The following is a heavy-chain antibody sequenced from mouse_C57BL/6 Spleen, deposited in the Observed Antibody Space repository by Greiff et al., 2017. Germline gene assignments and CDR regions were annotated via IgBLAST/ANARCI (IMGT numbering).Heavy chain of an antibody. J-gene: IGHJ3*01. D-gene: IGHD2-1*01. CDR1: GYTFTDYE. CDR3: TRWDGNYEAY. CDR2: IDPETGGT. V-gene: IGHV1-15*01. Sequence: QVQLKQSGAELVRPGASVTLSCKASGYTFTDYEMHWVKQTPVHGLEWIGAIDPETGGTAYNQKFKGKAILTADKSSSTAYMELRSLTSEDSAVYYCTRWDGNYEAYWGQGTLVTVSA.